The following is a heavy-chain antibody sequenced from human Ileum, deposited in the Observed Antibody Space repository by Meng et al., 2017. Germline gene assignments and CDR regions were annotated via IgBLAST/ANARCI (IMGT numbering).Heavy chain of an antibody. D-gene: IGHD3-3*01. CDR1: GGSFSSNIAA. J-gene: IGHJ4*02. Sequence: QVNARPPGPGLVKPSQTLPPPCAVSGGSFSSNIAAWNWIRQSPLRGLEWLGRTYYRSKWYSEYAVSVKSRISITPDTSKNQFSLQMNSVTPEDTAVYYCASGSGSLDYWGPGTLVTVSS. CDR3: ASGSGSLDY. CDR2: TYYRSKWYS. V-gene: IGHV6-1*01.